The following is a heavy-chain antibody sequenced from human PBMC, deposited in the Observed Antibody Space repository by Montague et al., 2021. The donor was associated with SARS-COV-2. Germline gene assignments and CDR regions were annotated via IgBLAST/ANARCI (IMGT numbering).Heavy chain of an antibody. D-gene: IGHD2-2*01. CDR1: FGSVKNYF. CDR3: AGAFGSSFDF. CDR2: IFVTGGT. J-gene: IGHJ4*02. V-gene: IGHV4-4*07. Sequence: SETLSLTCTVSFGSVKNYFWSWIRQPVGKGLEWIGLIFVTGGTKXTPSLKSGVTMSLDTSKNQFYLKLRSVTDAATAIYYCAGAFGSSFDFWGQGILVAVSS.